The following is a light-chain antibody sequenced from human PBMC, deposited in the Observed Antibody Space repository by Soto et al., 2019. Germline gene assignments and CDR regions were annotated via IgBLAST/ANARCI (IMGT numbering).Light chain of an antibody. CDR1: SSNVGSYY. V-gene: IGLV1-47*01. CDR2: RNN. CDR3: AAWDDRLSGPGVV. J-gene: IGLJ2*01. Sequence: QSVLTQPPSASGTPGPRVTISCSGSSSNVGSYYVYWYQQLPGTAPKLLIYRNNQRPSGFPDRFSGSKSGTSGFLAISGLRSEDEADYCCAAWDDRLSGPGVVFGGGTKVTVL.